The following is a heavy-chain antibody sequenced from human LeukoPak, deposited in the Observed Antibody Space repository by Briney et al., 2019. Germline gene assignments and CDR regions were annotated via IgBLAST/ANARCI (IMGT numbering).Heavy chain of an antibody. J-gene: IGHJ5*02. D-gene: IGHD6-19*01. CDR3: AKPLYNSGWYGGGDS. Sequence: GGSLRLSCAASGFTFDDYGMSWVRQAPGKGLEWVSGFSGSDGSAYYADSVKGRFTISRDNSKNTLYLQMNSLRADDTAIYYCAKPLYNSGWYGGGDSWGQGTLVTVSS. CDR2: FSGSDGSA. CDR1: GFTFDDYG. V-gene: IGHV3-23*01.